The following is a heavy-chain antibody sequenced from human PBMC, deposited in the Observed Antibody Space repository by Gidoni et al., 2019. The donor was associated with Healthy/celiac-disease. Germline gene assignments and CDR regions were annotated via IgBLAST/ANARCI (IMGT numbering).Heavy chain of an antibody. Sequence: EVQLLESGGGLVQPGGSLRLSCAASGFTFSSYARSWVRQAPGKGLELVSAISGGGGSTYYADSVKGRFTISRDNSKNTLYLQMNSLRAEDTAVYYCAKGQSVTSRGGLGRIFDYWGQGTLVTVSS. CDR3: AKGQSVTSRGGLGRIFDY. J-gene: IGHJ4*02. CDR2: ISGGGGST. V-gene: IGHV3-23*01. D-gene: IGHD3-10*01. CDR1: GFTFSSYA.